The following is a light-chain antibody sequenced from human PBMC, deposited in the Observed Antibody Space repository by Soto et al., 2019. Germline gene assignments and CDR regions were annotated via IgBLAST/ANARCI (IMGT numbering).Light chain of an antibody. CDR3: QQYGSSGT. CDR1: QSVSSSY. CDR2: GAS. Sequence: EIVLKQSPGTLSLSPGERAARSFRASQSVSSSYLAWYQQKPGQAPRLLIYGASNRATGIPDRFSGSGSGTDFTLTISRLEPEDFAVYYCQQYGSSGTFGQGTKVDIK. J-gene: IGKJ1*01. V-gene: IGKV3-20*01.